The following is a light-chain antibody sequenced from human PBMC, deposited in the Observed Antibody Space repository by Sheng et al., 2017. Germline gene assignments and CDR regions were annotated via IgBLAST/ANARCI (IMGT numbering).Light chain of an antibody. J-gene: IGKJ5*01. V-gene: IGKV1-9*01. CDR3: QQSYTDPLT. CDR1: QDISSY. Sequence: IQLTQSPSSLSASVGDRVTITCRASQDISSYLAWYQQKPGKAPNLLIYAASTLQSGVPSRFSGSGSGTDFTLTISSLQPEDFASYYCQQSYTDPLTFGQGTRLEI. CDR2: AAS.